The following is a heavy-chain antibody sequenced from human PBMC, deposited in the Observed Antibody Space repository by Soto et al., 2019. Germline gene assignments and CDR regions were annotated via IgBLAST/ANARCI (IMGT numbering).Heavy chain of an antibody. CDR1: GYSISSGSY. CDR2: IYDSGVT. D-gene: IGHD7-27*01. J-gene: IGHJ4*02. CDR3: AMRASGEPPYYFDS. Sequence: TCAVSGYSISSGSYWGWIRQPPGKGLEWIVSIYDSGVTYYNPSLKSRVTTSVDTSENQFSLNLNSMTAADAAVYYCAMRASGEPPYYFDSWGQGTQVTVSS. V-gene: IGHV4-38-2*01.